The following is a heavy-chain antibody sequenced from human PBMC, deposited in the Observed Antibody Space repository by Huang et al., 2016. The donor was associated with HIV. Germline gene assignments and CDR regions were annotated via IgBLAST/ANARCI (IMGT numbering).Heavy chain of an antibody. CDR2: MNPNSGNT. J-gene: IGHJ4*02. CDR1: GYSFASYD. V-gene: IGHV1-8*01. Sequence: QVQLVQSGAEVRKPGASVKVSCEAFGYSFASYDINWVRQATGQGLEWMGWMNPNSGNTGYAQKFQGRVTMTRNTSISTAYMELSSLRSEDTAKYFCVRGWYIAALPYFDYWGQGTLVTVSS. D-gene: IGHD6-6*01. CDR3: VRGWYIAALPYFDY.